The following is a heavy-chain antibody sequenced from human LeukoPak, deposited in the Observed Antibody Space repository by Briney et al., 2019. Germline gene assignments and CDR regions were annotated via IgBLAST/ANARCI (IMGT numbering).Heavy chain of an antibody. J-gene: IGHJ4*02. CDR2: ISNNGGSS. V-gene: IGHV3-64D*09. CDR1: GFTFSAYA. Sequence: GGSLRLSCSASGFTFSAYAMYWVRQAPGEGLEYVPGISNNGGSSFYADSVKGRFTISRDNSKNTLYLQMSSLRAEDTAVYYCVKITSVTGGDCWGQGTRLTVSS. D-gene: IGHD1-1*01. CDR3: VKITSVTGGDC.